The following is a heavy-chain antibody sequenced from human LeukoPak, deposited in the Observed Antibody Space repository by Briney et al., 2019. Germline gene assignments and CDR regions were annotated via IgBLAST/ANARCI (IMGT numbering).Heavy chain of an antibody. Sequence: ASVTVSCTASGGTFSSYSISWVRQAPGQGLEWMGRIIPIFGTTNYAQKFQGRVTITADESASTAYMELSSLRSEDTAVYYCARVHYYGSGIEGTNYGMDVWGQGTTVTVSS. J-gene: IGHJ6*02. D-gene: IGHD3-10*01. CDR2: IIPIFGTT. CDR1: GGTFSSYS. V-gene: IGHV1-69*13. CDR3: ARVHYYGSGIEGTNYGMDV.